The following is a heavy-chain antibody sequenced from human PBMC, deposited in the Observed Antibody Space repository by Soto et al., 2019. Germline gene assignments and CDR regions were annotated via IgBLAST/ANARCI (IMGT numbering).Heavy chain of an antibody. CDR3: ARDAAVPGETDRFDS. J-gene: IGHJ4*02. V-gene: IGHV4-4*02. D-gene: IGHD6-19*01. Sequence: SETLSLTCAVSGDSITTNHWWSWVRQAPGKGLEWIGEVYHNGNTNYNPSLKSRVTMSIDTSKNQFSLKLTSVTAADTAMYYCARDAAVPGETDRFDSWGQGTLVTVS. CDR2: VYHNGNT. CDR1: GDSITTNHW.